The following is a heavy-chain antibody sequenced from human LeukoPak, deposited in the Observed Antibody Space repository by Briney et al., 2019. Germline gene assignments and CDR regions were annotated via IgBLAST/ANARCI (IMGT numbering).Heavy chain of an antibody. D-gene: IGHD3-22*01. Sequence: SETLSLTCTVSGGSISSSSYYWGWIRQPPGKEQDWIGSIYYSGSTYYNPSLKSRVTISVDTSKNQFSLKLSSVTAADTAVYYCARQYYDSSGYYDYWGQGTLVTVSS. CDR2: IYYSGST. CDR3: ARQYYDSSGYYDY. J-gene: IGHJ4*02. V-gene: IGHV4-39*01. CDR1: GGSISSSSYY.